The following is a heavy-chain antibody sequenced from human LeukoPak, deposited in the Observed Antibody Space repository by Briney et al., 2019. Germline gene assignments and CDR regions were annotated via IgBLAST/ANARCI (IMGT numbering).Heavy chain of an antibody. Sequence: GGSLRLSCAASGFTFSSYAMHWVRQAPGKGLEWVAVISYDGGNKYYADSVKGRFTISRDNSKNTLYLQMNSLRAEDTAVYYCARPMVRGSEYYYYGMDVWGKGTTVTVSS. CDR3: ARPMVRGSEYYYYGMDV. J-gene: IGHJ6*04. V-gene: IGHV3-30*04. CDR1: GFTFSSYA. CDR2: ISYDGGNK. D-gene: IGHD3-10*01.